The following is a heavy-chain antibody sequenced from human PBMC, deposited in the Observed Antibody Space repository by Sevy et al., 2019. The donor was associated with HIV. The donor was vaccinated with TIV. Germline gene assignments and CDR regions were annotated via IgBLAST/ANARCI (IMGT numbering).Heavy chain of an antibody. CDR3: ARGRPYRNYLDF. V-gene: IGHV4-31*03. D-gene: IGHD3-10*01. J-gene: IGHJ4*02. CDR1: GGSISSGGYY. CDR2: IYNSGST. Sequence: SETLSLTCTVSGGSISSGGYYWSWIRQHPGKGLEWIGYIYNSGSTYYHPSLKSRVTISVDKSKNQFSLKLSSMTAADTAVYYCARGRPYRNYLDFWGQGTRVTVSS.